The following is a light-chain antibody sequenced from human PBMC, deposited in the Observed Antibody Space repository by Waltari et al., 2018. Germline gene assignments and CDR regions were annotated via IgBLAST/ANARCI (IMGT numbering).Light chain of an antibody. CDR3: QQYNNRPYT. J-gene: IGKJ2*01. CDR2: GAS. CDR1: QTLTSN. V-gene: IGKV3-15*01. Sequence: EIVMTQSPATLSVSPGERATLSCRARQTLTSNLTRYQQKPGQAPRLLIYGASTRATGIPARFSGSGSGTQFTLTISSLQSEDFVVYYCQQYNNRPYTFGQGTKLEIK.